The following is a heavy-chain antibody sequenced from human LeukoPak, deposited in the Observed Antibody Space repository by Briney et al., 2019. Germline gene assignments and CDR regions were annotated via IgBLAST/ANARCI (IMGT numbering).Heavy chain of an antibody. CDR1: GGSISSYY. J-gene: IGHJ4*02. Sequence: SETLSLTCTVSGGSISSYYWSWIRQPAGKGLEWIGRIYTSGSTNYNPSLKSRVTMSVDTSKNQFSLKLSSVTAADTAVYYCAGGVEMATIRSYYFDYWGQGTLVTVSS. D-gene: IGHD5-24*01. CDR3: AGGVEMATIRSYYFDY. CDR2: IYTSGST. V-gene: IGHV4-4*07.